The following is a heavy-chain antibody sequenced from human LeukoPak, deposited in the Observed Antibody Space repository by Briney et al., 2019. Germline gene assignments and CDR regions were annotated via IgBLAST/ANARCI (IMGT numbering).Heavy chain of an antibody. CDR1: GFTFSSYS. Sequence: PGGSLRLSCAASGFTFSSYSMNWVRQAPGKGLEWVSAISGSGGSTYYADSVKGRFTISRDNSKNTLYLQMNSLRAEDTAVYYCAKEPRKSPYLYYFDYWGQGTLVTVSS. CDR3: AKEPRKSPYLYYFDY. V-gene: IGHV3-23*01. J-gene: IGHJ4*02. D-gene: IGHD1-26*01. CDR2: ISGSGGST.